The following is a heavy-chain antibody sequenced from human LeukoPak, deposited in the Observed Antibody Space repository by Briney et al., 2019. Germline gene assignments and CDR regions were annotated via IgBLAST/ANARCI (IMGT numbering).Heavy chain of an antibody. J-gene: IGHJ2*01. CDR2: INHSGST. CDR3: ARGDFWSGYSWHWYFDL. V-gene: IGHV4-34*01. D-gene: IGHD3-3*01. Sequence: SETLSLTCAVYGGSFSGYYWRWIRQPPGKGLEWIGEINHSGSTNYNPSLKRRVTISVDTSKNKFSLKLSSVTAADPAVYYCARGDFWSGYSWHWYFDLWGRGTLVTVSS. CDR1: GGSFSGYY.